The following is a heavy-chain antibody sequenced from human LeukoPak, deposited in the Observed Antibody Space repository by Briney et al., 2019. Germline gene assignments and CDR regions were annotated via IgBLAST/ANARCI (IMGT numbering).Heavy chain of an antibody. J-gene: IGHJ5*02. CDR1: GGAFNNST. Sequence: SVKVSCKASGGAFNNSTVNWVRQAPGQGLEWMGRIIPILGIANYAQKFQGRVTLTADTSTSTVYMELSSLRSEDTAVYYCARGYGGSLPAATLTDWFDPWGQGSLVTVSS. CDR3: ARGYGGSLPAATLTDWFDP. CDR2: IIPILGIA. D-gene: IGHD2-2*01. V-gene: IGHV1-69*02.